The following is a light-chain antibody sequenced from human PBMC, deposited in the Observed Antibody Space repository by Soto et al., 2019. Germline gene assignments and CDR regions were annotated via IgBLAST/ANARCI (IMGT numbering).Light chain of an antibody. CDR3: SSYTSSYV. V-gene: IGLV2-14*01. J-gene: IGLJ1*01. CDR1: SSNIGAYYD. CDR2: EVS. Sequence: QSVLTQPPSVSGAPGQRVTISCTGTSSNIGAYYDVNWYQQHPGKAPKLMIYEVSNRPSGVSNRFSGSKSGNTASLTISGLQAEDEADYYCSSYTSSYVFGTGTKLTVL.